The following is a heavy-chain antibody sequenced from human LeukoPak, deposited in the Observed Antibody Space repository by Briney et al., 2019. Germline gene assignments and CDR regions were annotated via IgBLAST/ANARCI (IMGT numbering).Heavy chain of an antibody. CDR2: ISGSGGST. Sequence: PGGSLRLSCAASGFTFSSYAMSWVRQAPGKGLQWVSAISGSGGSTFYADSVKGRFTISRDNSKNTLYLQMNSMRAEDTAVYYCAKDSSSGSRCYYMDVWDKGTTVTVSS. V-gene: IGHV3-23*01. D-gene: IGHD3-22*01. J-gene: IGHJ6*03. CDR3: AKDSSSGSRCYYMDV. CDR1: GFTFSSYA.